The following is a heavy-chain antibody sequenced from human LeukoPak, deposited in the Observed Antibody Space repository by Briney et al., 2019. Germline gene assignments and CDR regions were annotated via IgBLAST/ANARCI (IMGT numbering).Heavy chain of an antibody. V-gene: IGHV4-59*01. CDR1: VGSNRSYY. CDR2: IYYSGST. J-gene: IGHJ4*02. CDR3: ARAGLVGGGFDY. D-gene: IGHD3-16*01. Sequence: PSETLSLTRTVSVGSNRSYYWSWIRQPPGKGLEGIGYIYYSGSTNYNPSLKSRVTISVDTSKNQFSLKLSSVTAADTAVYYCARAGLVGGGFDYWGQGTLVTVSS.